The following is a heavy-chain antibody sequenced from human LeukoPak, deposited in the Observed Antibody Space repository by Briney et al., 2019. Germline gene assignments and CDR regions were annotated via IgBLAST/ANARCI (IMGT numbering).Heavy chain of an antibody. CDR3: TRRRYSSSGNWFDP. CDR2: IKSKTDGGTT. D-gene: IGHD6-13*01. V-gene: IGHV3-15*01. CDR1: GFTFSNAW. J-gene: IGHJ5*02. Sequence: GGSLRLSCAASGFTFSNAWMSWVRQAPGKGLEWVGRIKSKTDGGTTDYAAPVKGRFTISSDDSKDTVYLQMNSLKTEDTAVYYCTRRRYSSSGNWFDPWGQGTLVTVSS.